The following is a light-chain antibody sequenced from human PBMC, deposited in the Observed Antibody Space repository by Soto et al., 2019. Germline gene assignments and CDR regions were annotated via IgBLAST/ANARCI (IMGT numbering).Light chain of an antibody. CDR1: SSDVGSYNL. CDR3: CSYVCSSTFGYV. V-gene: IGLV2-23*02. J-gene: IGLJ1*01. Sequence: QSALTQPASVSGSPGQSITISCTGTSSDVGSYNLVSWYQQHPGKAPKLMIYEVSKRPSGVSNRFSGSKSGNTASLTISGLQAEDEAAYYCCSYVCSSTFGYVFGTGTKLTAL. CDR2: EVS.